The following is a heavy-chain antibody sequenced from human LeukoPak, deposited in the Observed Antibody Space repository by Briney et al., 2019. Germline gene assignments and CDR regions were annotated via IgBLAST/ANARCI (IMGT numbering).Heavy chain of an antibody. V-gene: IGHV4-39*07. CDR2: IYYSGST. CDR1: GGSTSSSSYY. J-gene: IGHJ5*02. D-gene: IGHD6-6*01. CDR3: ARSLFSSSSRFDP. Sequence: SETLSLTCTVSGGSTSSSSYYWGWIRQPPGKGLEWIGSIYYSGSTYYNPSLKSRVTISVDTSKNQFSLKLSSVTAADTAVYYCARSLFSSSSRFDPWGQGTLVTVSS.